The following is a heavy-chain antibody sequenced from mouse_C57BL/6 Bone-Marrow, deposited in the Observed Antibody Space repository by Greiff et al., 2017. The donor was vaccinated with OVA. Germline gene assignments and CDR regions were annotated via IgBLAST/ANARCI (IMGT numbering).Heavy chain of an antibody. CDR1: GYTFTSYW. Sequence: EVQLQQSGTVLARPGASVKMSCKTSGYTFTSYWMHWVKQRPGQGLEWIGAIFPGNSDTSYNQKFKGQAKLTAVTSASTASMELSSLTNEDSAVYYCTSGRWVSYAMDYWGQGTSVTVSS. V-gene: IGHV1-5*01. CDR3: TSGRWVSYAMDY. J-gene: IGHJ4*01. D-gene: IGHD2-3*01. CDR2: IFPGNSDT.